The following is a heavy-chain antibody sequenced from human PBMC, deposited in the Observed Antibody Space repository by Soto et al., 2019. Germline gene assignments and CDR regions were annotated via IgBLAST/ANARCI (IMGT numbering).Heavy chain of an antibody. D-gene: IGHD6-13*01. CDR3: AKGPPRYSSSWYRSPFDY. Sequence: EVQLVESGGGLVQPGRSLRLSCAASGFTFDDHAMHWVRQAPGKGLEWVSGISWNSGSIGYVDSVKGRFTISRDNAKSSLYLQMNSVRAEDTALYYCAKGPPRYSSSWYRSPFDYWGQGTLVTVSS. J-gene: IGHJ4*02. CDR1: GFTFDDHA. V-gene: IGHV3-9*01. CDR2: ISWNSGSI.